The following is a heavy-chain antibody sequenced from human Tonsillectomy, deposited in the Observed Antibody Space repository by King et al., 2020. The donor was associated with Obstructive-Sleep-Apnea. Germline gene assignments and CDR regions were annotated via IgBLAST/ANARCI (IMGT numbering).Heavy chain of an antibody. V-gene: IGHV1-24*01. J-gene: IGHJ3*02. Sequence: QLVQSGAEVKKPGASVKVSCKVSGYTLIELSMHWVRQAPGKGLEWMGGFDPEDGETIYAQKFQGRVTMTEDTSTGTAYMELSSLKSEDTAVYYCATTPPLVVVVVATPSNAFDIWGRGTMVTVSS. CDR2: FDPEDGET. CDR3: ATTPPLVVVVVATPSNAFDI. CDR1: GYTLIELS. D-gene: IGHD2-15*01.